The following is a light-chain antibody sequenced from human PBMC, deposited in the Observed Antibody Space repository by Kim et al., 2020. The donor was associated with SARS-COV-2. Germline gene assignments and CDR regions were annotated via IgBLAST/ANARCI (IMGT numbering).Light chain of an antibody. CDR3: QQYNDWPLLT. J-gene: IGKJ4*01. CDR2: GAS. V-gene: IGKV3-15*01. CDR1: QSVRNN. Sequence: IVMTQSPATLSVSPGERVTLSCRASQSVRNNLAWYQQRPGQAPRLLIYGASTRATDVSERFSGSGSGTEFTLTIRSLQSEDLAVYYCQQYNDWPLLTFGGGTKLEIK.